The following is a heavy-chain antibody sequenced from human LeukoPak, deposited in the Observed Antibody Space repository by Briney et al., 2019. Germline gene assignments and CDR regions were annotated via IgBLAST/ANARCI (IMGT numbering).Heavy chain of an antibody. V-gene: IGHV3-15*01. CDR1: GFTFSDAW. Sequence: PGGSLRLSCVASGFTFSDAWMSWVRQAPGKGLEWVGRIKSKVAGETTDYAAPVKGRFTISRDDSNNMLYLQMNSLKTEDTSVYYCTTDWGIPGGGRTCSSLWGQGTLVTVSS. D-gene: IGHD2-15*01. J-gene: IGHJ4*02. CDR2: IKSKVAGETT. CDR3: TTDWGIPGGGRTCSSL.